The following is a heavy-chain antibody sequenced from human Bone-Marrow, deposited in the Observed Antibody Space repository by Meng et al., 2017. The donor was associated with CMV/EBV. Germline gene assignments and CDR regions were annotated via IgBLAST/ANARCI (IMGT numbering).Heavy chain of an antibody. V-gene: IGHV3-23*01. Sequence: GESLKISCAASGFTFSSYSMNWVRQAPGKGLEWVSAISGSGGSTYYADSVKGRFTISRDNSKNTLYLQMNSLRAEDTAVYYYAKAEPHITIFGVAIDGGMDVWGQGTTVTVSS. J-gene: IGHJ6*02. CDR2: ISGSGGST. CDR1: GFTFSSYS. CDR3: AKAEPHITIFGVAIDGGMDV. D-gene: IGHD3-3*01.